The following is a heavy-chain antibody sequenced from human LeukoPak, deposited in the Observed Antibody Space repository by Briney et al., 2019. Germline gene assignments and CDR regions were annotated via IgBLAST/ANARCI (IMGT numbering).Heavy chain of an antibody. CDR3: ARASYDFWSGPIRGAFDI. Sequence: SETLSLTCTVSGGSISTSSYYWGWVRQPPGKGLEWIGNIFYSGSTYYSPSLKSRVTISLDTSRNQFSLKLSSVTAADTAVYYCARASYDFWSGPIRGAFDIWGQGTMVTVSS. CDR2: IFYSGST. CDR1: GGSISTSSYY. J-gene: IGHJ3*02. D-gene: IGHD3-3*01. V-gene: IGHV4-39*07.